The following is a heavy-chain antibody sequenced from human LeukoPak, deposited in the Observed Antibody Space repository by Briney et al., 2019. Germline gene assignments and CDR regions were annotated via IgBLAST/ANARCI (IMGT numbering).Heavy chain of an antibody. CDR3: ARDSLWDGYNSPDAFDI. Sequence: ASVKVSCKASGYSFTSYYMHWVRQAPGQGLEWMGVINPSGGSTTYAQKFQGRVTMTRDTSTDTVYMELSSLRSEDTAVYFCARDSLWDGYNSPDAFDIWGQGTMVTVSS. J-gene: IGHJ3*02. V-gene: IGHV1-46*01. CDR2: INPSGGST. CDR1: GYSFTSYY. D-gene: IGHD5-24*01.